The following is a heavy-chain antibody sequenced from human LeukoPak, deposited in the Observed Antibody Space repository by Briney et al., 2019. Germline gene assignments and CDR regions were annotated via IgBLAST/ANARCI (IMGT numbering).Heavy chain of an antibody. CDR2: ISGSTSYI. V-gene: IGHV3-21*01. CDR1: AFTFRTYS. Sequence: KPGGSLRLSCVASAFTFRTYSMHWVRQAPGKGLEWVSSISGSTSYIYYADSVKGRFTISRDNAKNSLYLQMNSLRDEDTALYYCARDKGYYWGQGTLVSVSS. J-gene: IGHJ4*02. CDR3: ARDKGYY.